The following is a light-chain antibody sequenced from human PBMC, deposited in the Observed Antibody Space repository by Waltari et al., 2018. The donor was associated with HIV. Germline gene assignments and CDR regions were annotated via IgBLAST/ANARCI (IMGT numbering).Light chain of an antibody. CDR2: RDN. CDR1: TSNVGSNF. CDR3: ATWDASLGGSYV. J-gene: IGLJ1*01. Sequence: QSVLTHPPSASGTPGQRVTISCSGNTSNVGSNFMSWSQHLPGTAPTLLIYRDNQRPSGVPARFSVSKSGASVSLAISGLRSEDEGDYYCATWDASLGGSYVFGTGTTVSVL. V-gene: IGLV1-47*01.